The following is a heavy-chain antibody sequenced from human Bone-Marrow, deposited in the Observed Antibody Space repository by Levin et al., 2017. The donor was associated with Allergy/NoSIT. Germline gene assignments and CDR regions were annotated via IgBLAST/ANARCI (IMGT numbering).Heavy chain of an antibody. CDR2: IFGNDDK. CDR3: AHDGLLRYFEWYTSERGGWFDP. J-gene: IGHJ5*02. D-gene: IGHD3-9*01. V-gene: IGHV2-5*01. Sequence: ASGPTLVKPKETLTLTCTFSGFSLSGSGVGVGWFRQPPGQALEWLALIFGNDDKRYSPLLETRLTITKDASKNQVVLTMTNMDPVDTATYYCAHDGLLRYFEWYTSERGGWFDPWGQGILVTVSS. CDR1: GFSLSGSGVG.